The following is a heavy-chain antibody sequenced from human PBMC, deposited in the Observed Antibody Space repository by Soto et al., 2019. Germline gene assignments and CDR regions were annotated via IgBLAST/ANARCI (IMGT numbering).Heavy chain of an antibody. CDR3: GGGHYFSDY. J-gene: IGHJ4*02. Sequence: QVQLVESGGGVVQPGRSLRLSCAASGFTFSSYVMHWVRQAPGKGLEWVALISNDGSNKYYVDSVKGRFTISRDNSKNTLYLQMNSLRAEDTAVYYCGGGHYFSDYWGQGTLITVSS. CDR2: ISNDGSNK. V-gene: IGHV3-30*03. CDR1: GFTFSSYV. D-gene: IGHD3-16*01.